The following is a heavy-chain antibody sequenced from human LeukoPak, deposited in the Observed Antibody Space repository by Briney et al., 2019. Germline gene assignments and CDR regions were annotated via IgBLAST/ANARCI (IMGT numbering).Heavy chain of an antibody. CDR1: GGSISSYY. V-gene: IGHV4-4*09. CDR3: ARRVKSTVTTRTYYYMDV. D-gene: IGHD4-11*01. J-gene: IGHJ6*03. Sequence: PSETLSLTCTVTGGSISSYYWSWIRQPPGKGLEWIGYIYTSGSTNYNPSLKSRVTISVDTSKNQFSLKLSSVTAADTAVYYCARRVKSTVTTRTYYYMDVWGKGTTVTVSS. CDR2: IYTSGST.